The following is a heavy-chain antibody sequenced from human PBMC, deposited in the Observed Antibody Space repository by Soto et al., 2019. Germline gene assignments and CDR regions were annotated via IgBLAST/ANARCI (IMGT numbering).Heavy chain of an antibody. V-gene: IGHV4-30-4*01. CDR1: GGSISSGDYY. CDR2: IYYSGTT. Sequence: QVQLQESGPGLVKPSQTLSLTCTVSGGSISSGDYYWSWIRQPPGKGLEWIGYIYYSGTTYYNPSLKSRGNISADTSKNQFSLKLSSVTAADTAVDYCARRDLTVATDYWGQGTLVTVSS. D-gene: IGHD4-17*01. CDR3: ARRDLTVATDY. J-gene: IGHJ4*02.